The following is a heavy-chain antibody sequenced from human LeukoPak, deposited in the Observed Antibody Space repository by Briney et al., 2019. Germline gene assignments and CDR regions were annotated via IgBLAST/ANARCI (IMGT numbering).Heavy chain of an antibody. CDR3: AREVTVAGPSAY. CDR1: GYTFTTYG. Sequence: ASVKVSCKSTGYTFTTYGITWVRQALGQGLEWMGWISTDNGDTNYAQKLQGRVTMTTDTSTSTAYMELRSLRSDDTAVYYCAREVTVAGPSAYWGQGTLVTVSS. J-gene: IGHJ4*02. D-gene: IGHD6-19*01. CDR2: ISTDNGDT. V-gene: IGHV1-18*01.